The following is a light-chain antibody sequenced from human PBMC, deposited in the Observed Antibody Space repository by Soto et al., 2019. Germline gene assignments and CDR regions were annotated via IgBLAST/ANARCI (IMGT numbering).Light chain of an antibody. CDR1: QSVGSK. CDR3: QQRNTWPIT. Sequence: EIVMTQSPPTPSVSPGERATLSCRASQSVGSKLAWYQQRPGQAPRLLIYDASNRATGIPARFSGSGSGTDFTLTISSLEPEDFAIYYCQQRNTWPITFGQGTRLEIK. CDR2: DAS. V-gene: IGKV3-11*01. J-gene: IGKJ5*01.